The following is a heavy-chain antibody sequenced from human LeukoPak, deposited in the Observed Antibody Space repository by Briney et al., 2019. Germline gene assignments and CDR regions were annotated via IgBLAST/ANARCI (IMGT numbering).Heavy chain of an antibody. CDR3: AKDLDSSGSHYVVDN. Sequence: GGSLRLSCADSGFTFSSYAMSWVRQAPGKGLEWVSLLSTSGGDTHYADSVKGRFTISRDNSKNTLSLQMNSLRAEDTAVYYCAKDLDSSGSHYVVDNWGQGTLVTVSS. V-gene: IGHV3-23*01. D-gene: IGHD3-22*01. CDR2: LSTSGGDT. CDR1: GFTFSSYA. J-gene: IGHJ4*02.